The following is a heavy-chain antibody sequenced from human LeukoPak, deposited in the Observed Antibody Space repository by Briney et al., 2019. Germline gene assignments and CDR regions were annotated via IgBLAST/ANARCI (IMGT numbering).Heavy chain of an antibody. CDR1: GYTLTELS. D-gene: IGHD2-2*01. J-gene: IGHJ4*02. Sequence: GASVKVSCKVSGYTLTELSMHWVRQAPGKGLEWRGGFDLEDGETIYAQKFQGRVTMTEDTSTDTAYMDLSSLRSEDTAVYYCATVDPLGYCSSTSCSLDYWGQGTLVTVSS. V-gene: IGHV1-24*01. CDR2: FDLEDGET. CDR3: ATVDPLGYCSSTSCSLDY.